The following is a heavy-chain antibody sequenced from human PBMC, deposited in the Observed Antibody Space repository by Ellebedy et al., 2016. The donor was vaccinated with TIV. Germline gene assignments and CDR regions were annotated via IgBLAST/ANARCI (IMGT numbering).Heavy chain of an antibody. CDR3: ARGRGGSYSIPFDF. CDR1: GGSISSRTSY. J-gene: IGHJ4*02. V-gene: IGHV4-39*01. D-gene: IGHD1-26*01. Sequence: SETLSLXCTLSGGSISSRTSYWVWIRQPPGEGLEWIGNMHYSGSTYFNPSLKSRVTISLATSKNQFSLKLSSVTAADTAVYYCARGRGGSYSIPFDFWGLGTLVTVSS. CDR2: MHYSGST.